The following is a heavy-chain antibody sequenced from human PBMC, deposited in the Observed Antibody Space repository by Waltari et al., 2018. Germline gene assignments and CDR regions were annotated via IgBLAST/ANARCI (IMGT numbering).Heavy chain of an antibody. CDR3: ARLWHDFWSGCDY. D-gene: IGHD3-3*01. Sequence: EVQLVESGGGLVQPGGSLRLSCAASGFTVSSYAMSWVRQAPGKGLEWVSAISGSGGSTYYADSVKGRFTISRDNSKNTLYLQMNSLRAEDTAVYYCARLWHDFWSGCDYWGQGTLVTVSS. CDR1: GFTVSSYA. J-gene: IGHJ4*02. V-gene: IGHV3-23*04. CDR2: ISGSGGST.